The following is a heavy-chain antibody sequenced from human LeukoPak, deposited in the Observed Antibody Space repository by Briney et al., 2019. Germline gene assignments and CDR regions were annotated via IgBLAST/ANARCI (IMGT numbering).Heavy chain of an antibody. V-gene: IGHV4-59*08. CDR1: GGSISTYH. D-gene: IGHD1-7*01. CDR3: ARHGAGTTWFDY. CDR2: IQNTGNT. Sequence: PSETLSLTCTVSGGSISTYHWTWLRQPPGKGLEWIGYIQNTGNTNYNPALKSRVTISVDTSKNQFSLKLSSVTAADTAVYYCARHGAGTTWFDYWGQGTLVTVSS. J-gene: IGHJ4*02.